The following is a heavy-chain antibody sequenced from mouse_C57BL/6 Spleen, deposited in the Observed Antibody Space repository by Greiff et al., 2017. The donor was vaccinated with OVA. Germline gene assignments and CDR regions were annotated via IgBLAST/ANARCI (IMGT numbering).Heavy chain of an antibody. J-gene: IGHJ3*01. D-gene: IGHD1-1*01. Sequence: EVQRVESEGGLVQPGRSMKLSCTASGFTFSDYYMAWVRQVPEKGLEWVANINYDGSSTYYLDSLKSRFIISRDNAKNILYLQMSSLKSEDTATYYCARGGNYYGSSPWFAYWGQGTLVTVSA. CDR2: INYDGSST. CDR3: ARGGNYYGSSPWFAY. V-gene: IGHV5-16*01. CDR1: GFTFSDYY.